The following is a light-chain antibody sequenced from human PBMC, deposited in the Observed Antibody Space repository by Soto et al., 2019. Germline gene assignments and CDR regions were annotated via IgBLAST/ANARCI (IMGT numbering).Light chain of an antibody. CDR1: NSNLGAGYD. V-gene: IGLV1-40*01. J-gene: IGLJ1*01. CDR3: SSYTSSNTYV. CDR2: GNR. Sequence: QSVLTQPPSVSGAPGQRVTISCTGNNSNLGAGYDVHWYQQLPGAAPKLVVFGNRNRPSGVPERFSGSKSGTSASLAITGLQAEDEADYYCSSYTSSNTYVFGTGTKLTVL.